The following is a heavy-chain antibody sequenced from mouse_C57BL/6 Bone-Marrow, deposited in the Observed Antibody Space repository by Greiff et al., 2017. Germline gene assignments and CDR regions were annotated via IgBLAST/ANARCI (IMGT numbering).Heavy chain of an antibody. D-gene: IGHD3-1*01. CDR2: IDPSDSYT. CDR3: AREGGLSGDFDY. Sequence: QVQLQQPGAELVKPGASVKLSCKASGYTFTSYWMQWVKQRPGQGLEWIGEIDPSDSYTNYNQKFKGKATLTVDPSSSTAYMQLSSLTSEDSAVYYCAREGGLSGDFDYWGQGTTLTVSS. V-gene: IGHV1-50*01. CDR1: GYTFTSYW. J-gene: IGHJ2*01.